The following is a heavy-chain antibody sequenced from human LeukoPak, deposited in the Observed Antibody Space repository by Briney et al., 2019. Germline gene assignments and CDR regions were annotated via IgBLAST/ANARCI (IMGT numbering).Heavy chain of an antibody. CDR2: ISYDGSNK. CDR3: ARGVAAAGDFDY. V-gene: IGHV3-30-3*01. Sequence: GGSLRLSCAASGFTFSSYAMHWVRQAPGKGLEWVAVISYDGSNKYYADSVKGRFTISRDNSKNTLYLQMNSLRAEDTAVYYCARGVAAAGDFDYWGQGTLVIVSS. CDR1: GFTFSSYA. D-gene: IGHD6-13*01. J-gene: IGHJ4*02.